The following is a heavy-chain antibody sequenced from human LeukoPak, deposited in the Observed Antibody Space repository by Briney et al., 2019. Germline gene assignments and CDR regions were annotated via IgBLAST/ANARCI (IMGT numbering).Heavy chain of an antibody. J-gene: IGHJ4*02. D-gene: IGHD3-3*01. CDR3: ARDPAENYDFWSGDPDY. CDR1: GYTFTSYY. Sequence: ASVRVSCKASGYTFTSYYMHWVRQAPGQGLEWMGIINPSGGSTSYAQKFRGRVTMTRDTSTSTVYMELSSLRSEDTAVYYCARDPAENYDFWSGDPDYWGQGTLVTVSS. CDR2: INPSGGST. V-gene: IGHV1-46*01.